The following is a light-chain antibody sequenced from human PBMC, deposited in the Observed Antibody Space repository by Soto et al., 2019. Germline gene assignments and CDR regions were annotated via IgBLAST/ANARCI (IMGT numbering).Light chain of an antibody. J-gene: IGKJ4*01. CDR3: QQYNKWPLT. V-gene: IGKV3-15*01. Sequence: EIVMTQSPATLSVSPGERATLSCRASQSVSSNLAWYQQKPGQAPRLFIYGASNRATGIPARFSGSGSGTEFTLTISSLQSEEFAVYYCQQYNKWPLTLGGGTKVEI. CDR1: QSVSSN. CDR2: GAS.